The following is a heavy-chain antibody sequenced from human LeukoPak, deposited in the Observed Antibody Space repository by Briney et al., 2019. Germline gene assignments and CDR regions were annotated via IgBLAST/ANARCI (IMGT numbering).Heavy chain of an antibody. Sequence: GGSLRLSCAASGFTFSNYEMHWVRQAPGKGLEWVSYISSSGSDIYYADSVKGRFTISRDNAKNTLYLQMNSLRAEDTAVYYCAKDSVKVTTVRRVPHYMDVWGKGTTVTISS. CDR2: ISSSGSDI. D-gene: IGHD4-17*01. CDR3: AKDSVKVTTVRRVPHYMDV. J-gene: IGHJ6*03. CDR1: GFTFSNYE. V-gene: IGHV3-48*03.